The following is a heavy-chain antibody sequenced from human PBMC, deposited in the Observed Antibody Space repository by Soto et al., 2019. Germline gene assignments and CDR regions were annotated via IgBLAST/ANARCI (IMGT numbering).Heavy chain of an antibody. CDR1: GGSISSGVYY. J-gene: IGHJ6*02. Sequence: PSETLSLTCTVSGGSISSGVYYWSWIRQHPGKGLEWIGYIYYSGSTYYNPSLKSRVTISVDTSKNQFSLKLSSVTAADTAVYYCASQKEAYCGGDCYSDYYYVMDVWGQGTTVTVSS. CDR3: ASQKEAYCGGDCYSDYYYVMDV. D-gene: IGHD2-21*02. CDR2: IYYSGST. V-gene: IGHV4-31*03.